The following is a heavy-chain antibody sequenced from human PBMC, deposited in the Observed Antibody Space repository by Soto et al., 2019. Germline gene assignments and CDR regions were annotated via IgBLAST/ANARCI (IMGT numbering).Heavy chain of an antibody. V-gene: IGHV5-51*01. J-gene: IGHJ3*02. Sequence: GESLKISCKGSGYSFSDYWIGWVRQVPGKGLEWMGVIYPGDSDTRYSPSFQGQVTISADKSISTAYLQWSSLKASDTAMYYCARRWNWTYYYDSSGYWGAFDIWGQGTMVTVSS. CDR2: IYPGDSDT. D-gene: IGHD3-22*01. CDR1: GYSFSDYW. CDR3: ARRWNWTYYYDSSGYWGAFDI.